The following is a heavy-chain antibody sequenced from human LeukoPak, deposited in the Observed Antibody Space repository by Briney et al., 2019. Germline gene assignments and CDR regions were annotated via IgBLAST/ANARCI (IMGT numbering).Heavy chain of an antibody. CDR1: GFTFSTYW. CDR2: TNSDGRST. V-gene: IGHV3-74*01. CDR3: ARERSPPRNAFDI. Sequence: SGGSLRLSCAASGFTFSTYWMHWVRQAPGKGLVWVSSTNSDGRSTSYADSVKGRFSISRDNAKNTLYLQMNSLRAEDTAVYYCARERSPPRNAFDIWGQGTMVTVSS. J-gene: IGHJ3*02.